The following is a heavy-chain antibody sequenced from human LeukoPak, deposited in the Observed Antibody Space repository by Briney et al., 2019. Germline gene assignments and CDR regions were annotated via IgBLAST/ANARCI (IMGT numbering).Heavy chain of an antibody. D-gene: IGHD3-22*01. J-gene: IGHJ4*02. Sequence: GGSLRLSCAASGFTVSSNYMSWVRQAPGKGLEWVSVIYSGGSTYYADSVKGRFTISRDNAKNTLYLQMNSLRAEDTAVYYCARGFDSSGQNYWGQGTLVTVSS. CDR2: IYSGGST. V-gene: IGHV3-53*01. CDR1: GFTVSSNY. CDR3: ARGFDSSGQNY.